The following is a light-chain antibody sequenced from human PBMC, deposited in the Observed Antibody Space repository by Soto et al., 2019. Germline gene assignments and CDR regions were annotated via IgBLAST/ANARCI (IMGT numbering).Light chain of an antibody. Sequence: ESVLTRAPGTMSLSPGERATLSCRASQSVSNNYLAWYQQKPGQAPRLLIYGASNRATGIPDRFSGSGSGTDFTLTISSLEPDDFATYHCQQYNSYSVPSFGQGTKVDNK. CDR1: QSVSNNY. CDR2: GAS. V-gene: IGKV3-20*01. J-gene: IGKJ1*01. CDR3: QQYNSYSVPS.